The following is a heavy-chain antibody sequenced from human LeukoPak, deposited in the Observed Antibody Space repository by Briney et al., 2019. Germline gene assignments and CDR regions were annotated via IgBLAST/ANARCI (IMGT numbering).Heavy chain of an antibody. CDR2: IRYDGSNK. D-gene: IGHD3-10*01. CDR1: GFTFSSYG. Sequence: GGSLRLSCAASGFTFSSYGMHWVRQAPGKGLEWVAFIRYDGSNKYYADSVKGRFTISRDNSKNTLYLQMNSLRAEDTAVYYCARGGAFAVRGDIDYWGQGTLVTVSS. J-gene: IGHJ4*02. CDR3: ARGGAFAVRGDIDY. V-gene: IGHV3-30*02.